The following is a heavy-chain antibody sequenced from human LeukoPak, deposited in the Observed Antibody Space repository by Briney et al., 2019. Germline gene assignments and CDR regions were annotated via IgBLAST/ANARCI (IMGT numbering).Heavy chain of an antibody. V-gene: IGHV4-59*02. J-gene: IGHJ4*01. D-gene: IGHD3-3*01. CDR1: GDSVSNYF. Sequence: PSETLSHSPTVSGDSVSNYFGCCIRQPPGKGLEWIGFVYYSGSTKYNPSLKSRVTISLDTSKNRFSLKLNPVTAADTAVYYCATGRYYFVYW. CDR3: ATGRYYFVY. CDR2: VYYSGST.